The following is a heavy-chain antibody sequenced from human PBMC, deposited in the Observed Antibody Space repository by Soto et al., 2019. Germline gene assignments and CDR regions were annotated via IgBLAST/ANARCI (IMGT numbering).Heavy chain of an antibody. Sequence: ASVKVTCKASGYTFTSYGISWVRQAPGQGLEWMGWISAYNGNTNYAQKLQGRVTMTTDTSTSTAYMELRSLRSDDTAVYYCARVYCSGGSCYGIVYWGQGTLVTVSS. V-gene: IGHV1-18*01. CDR3: ARVYCSGGSCYGIVY. CDR1: GYTFTSYG. J-gene: IGHJ4*02. D-gene: IGHD2-15*01. CDR2: ISAYNGNT.